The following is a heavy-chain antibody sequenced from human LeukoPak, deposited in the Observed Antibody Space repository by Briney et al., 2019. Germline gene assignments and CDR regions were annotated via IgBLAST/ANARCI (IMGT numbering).Heavy chain of an antibody. CDR2: VYYSGST. CDR3: ARGSEEVATISEAFDI. D-gene: IGHD5-24*01. Sequence: PSETLSLTCIVSGGSMNNFFWTWIRQTPGKRLEWTGYVYYSGSTKYNPSLERRVTISLDTSKNQFSLRLTSVTAADTAVYYCARGSEEVATISEAFDIWGQGTAVTVSS. V-gene: IGHV4-59*01. J-gene: IGHJ3*02. CDR1: GGSMNNFF.